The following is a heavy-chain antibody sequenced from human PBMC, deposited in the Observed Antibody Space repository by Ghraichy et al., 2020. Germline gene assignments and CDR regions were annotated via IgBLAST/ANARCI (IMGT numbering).Heavy chain of an antibody. CDR3: SAGDTFDI. CDR1: GLIFSSYW. Sequence: GGSLRLSCAASGLIFSSYWMTWVRQAPGKGLEWVANINQDGGEKYYVGSVTGRFTISRDNAKNCLYLEMNNRGAEDTAVYSCSAGDTFDIWGRGTMVTVSS. J-gene: IGHJ3*02. D-gene: IGHD3-10*01. V-gene: IGHV3-7*03. CDR2: INQDGGEK.